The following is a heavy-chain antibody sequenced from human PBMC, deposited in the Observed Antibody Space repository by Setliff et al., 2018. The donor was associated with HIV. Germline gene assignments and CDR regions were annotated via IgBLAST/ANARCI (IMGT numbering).Heavy chain of an antibody. V-gene: IGHV3-74*01. J-gene: IGHJ4*02. CDR1: GFIFTKYW. D-gene: IGHD2-8*01. Sequence: SLKISCAASGFIFTKYWMHWVRQGPGKGLVWVSRITVDGSFTAYADSVRGRFTISRDNAKNTLYLEMNSLRVEDTGVYYCTRPTANGPSIDYWGQGTLVTVSS. CDR2: ITVDGSFT. CDR3: TRPTANGPSIDY.